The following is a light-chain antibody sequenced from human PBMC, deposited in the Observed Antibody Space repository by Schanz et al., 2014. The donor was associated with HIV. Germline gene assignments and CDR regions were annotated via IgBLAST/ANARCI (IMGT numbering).Light chain of an antibody. V-gene: IGLV1-40*01. J-gene: IGLJ2*01. Sequence: QSVLTQPPSLSGAPGQRVSLSCNGSSSNIGAGYDVHWYLQFPGTAPKLLIYDDNNRPSGVPDRISGSKSGTSASLAITGLQAEDEADYYCQSYDSSLGGSVVFGGGTKLTVL. CDR3: QSYDSSLGGSVV. CDR1: SSNIGAGYD. CDR2: DDN.